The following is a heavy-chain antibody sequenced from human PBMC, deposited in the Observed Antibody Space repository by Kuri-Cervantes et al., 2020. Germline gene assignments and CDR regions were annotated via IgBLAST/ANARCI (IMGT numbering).Heavy chain of an antibody. CDR3: ARVNRYAYWYFDL. J-gene: IGHJ2*01. CDR2: ISAYNGDT. Sequence: ASVKVSCKASGYTFTSYDINWVRQATGQGLEWMGWISAYNGDTNYAQKLQGRVTMTTDTSTSTAYMELRSLTSDDTAVYYCARVNRYAYWYFDLWGRGTLVTVSS. V-gene: IGHV1-18*01. D-gene: IGHD2-8*01. CDR1: GYTFTSYD.